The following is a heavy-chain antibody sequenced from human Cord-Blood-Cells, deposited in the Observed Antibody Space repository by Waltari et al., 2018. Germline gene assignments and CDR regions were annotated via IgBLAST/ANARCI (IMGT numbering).Heavy chain of an antibody. Sequence: QLQLQESGPGLVKPSETLSLTCTVSGGSISSSSYYWGWIRQPPGKGLVWIGSIYYSGSTYSNPSLNGRVTISVDTSKNQFSLKLSSVTAADTAVYYCARMSYWGSRAFDIWGQGTMVTVSS. CDR2: IYYSGST. CDR1: GGSISSSSYY. V-gene: IGHV4-39*01. J-gene: IGHJ3*02. D-gene: IGHD7-27*01. CDR3: ARMSYWGSRAFDI.